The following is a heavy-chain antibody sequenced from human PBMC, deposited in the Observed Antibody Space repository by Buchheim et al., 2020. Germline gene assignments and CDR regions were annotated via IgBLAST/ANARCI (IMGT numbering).Heavy chain of an antibody. CDR2: MNTNNDDT. CDR1: GYTFTGYF. J-gene: IGHJ4*02. D-gene: IGHD3-10*01. V-gene: IGHV1-8*02. CDR3: AQLDGSGTYLHLHQ. Sequence: QVQLVQSGAEVKKPGASVKVSCKASGYTFTGYFIHWVRQASGQGLEWMGWMNTNNDDTGYAQKFQGRIAMTRDTSISTAYMELNSLTSEDTAVYYCAQLDGSGTYLHLHQWGQGTL.